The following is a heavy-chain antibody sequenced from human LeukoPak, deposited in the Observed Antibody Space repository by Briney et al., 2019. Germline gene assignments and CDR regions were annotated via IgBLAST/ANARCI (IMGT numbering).Heavy chain of an antibody. J-gene: IGHJ4*02. D-gene: IGHD3-10*01. V-gene: IGHV3-33*03. CDR2: IWYGGSNK. Sequence: GGSLRLSCAASGFTFSSYGMHRVRQAPGKGLEWVAVIWYGGSNKYYADSVKGRFTISRDNSKNTLYLQMNSLRAEDTAVYYCAKDRGRFGELSPPSHWGQGTLVTVSS. CDR3: AKDRGRFGELSPPSH. CDR1: GFTFSSYG.